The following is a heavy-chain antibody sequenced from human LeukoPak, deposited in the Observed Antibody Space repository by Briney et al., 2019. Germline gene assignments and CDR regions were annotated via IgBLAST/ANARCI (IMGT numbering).Heavy chain of an antibody. J-gene: IGHJ4*02. CDR2: ISISSSCT. CDR1: GFTFRDYY. CDR3: ARAPGELSYDY. Sequence: GWALTLSCAASGFTFRDYYMNWLRQAPGKELEGVSYISISSSCTNSEDPVKGPSTNSMSIAKNCLYLEINSLRVEDTAVYYGARAPGELSYDYWGQGTLVTVSS. D-gene: IGHD3-16*02. V-gene: IGHV3-11*06.